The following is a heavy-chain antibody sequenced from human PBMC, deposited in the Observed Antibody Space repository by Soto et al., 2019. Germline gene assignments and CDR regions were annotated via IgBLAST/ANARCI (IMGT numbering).Heavy chain of an antibody. Sequence: QVQLVQSGAEVKKPGSSVKVSCKASGGTFSSYAISWVRQAPGQGLEWMGGIIPIFGTANYAQKFQGRVRITAEESTSTAYMELSSLRSEDTAVYYCARQFFGVVSMGDYYYGMDVWGQGTTVTVSS. CDR1: GGTFSSYA. CDR2: IIPIFGTA. V-gene: IGHV1-69*01. CDR3: ARQFFGVVSMGDYYYGMDV. J-gene: IGHJ6*02. D-gene: IGHD3-3*01.